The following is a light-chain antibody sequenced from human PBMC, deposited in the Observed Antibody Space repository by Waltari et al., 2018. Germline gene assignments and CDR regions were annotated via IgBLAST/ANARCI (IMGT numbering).Light chain of an antibody. CDR3: SSYGGKNNLI. J-gene: IGLJ2*01. CDR1: SRDIAGSKF. Sequence: QSALTQPPSASGSPGQSVTIPCTETSRDIAGSKFVSWFQQHPGKAPKLVIYDVNERPSGVPDRFSGSKSGSTATLTVSGLQAEDEADYYCSSYGGKNNLIFGGGTTLTV. CDR2: DVN. V-gene: IGLV2-8*01.